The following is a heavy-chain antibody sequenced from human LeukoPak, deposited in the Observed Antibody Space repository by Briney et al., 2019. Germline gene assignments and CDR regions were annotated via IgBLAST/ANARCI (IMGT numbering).Heavy chain of an antibody. J-gene: IGHJ3*02. CDR1: GFTVSSNY. D-gene: IGHD3-3*01. Sequence: GGSLRLSCAASGFTVSSNYMSWVRQAPGKGLEWVLVIYSGGSTYYADSVKGRFTISRDNSKNTLYLQMNSLRAEDTAVYYCASRSPSRTYDFWSGYYLHDAFDIWGQGTMVTVSS. CDR2: IYSGGST. CDR3: ASRSPSRTYDFWSGYYLHDAFDI. V-gene: IGHV3-66*02.